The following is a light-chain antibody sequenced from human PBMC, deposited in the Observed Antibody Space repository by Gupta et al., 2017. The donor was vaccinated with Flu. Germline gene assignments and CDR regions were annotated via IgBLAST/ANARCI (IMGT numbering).Light chain of an antibody. CDR2: AAA. CDR1: QSISMY. CDR3: QQSYSVPLT. V-gene: IGKV1-39*01. J-gene: IGKJ1*01. Sequence: PFSLSASLGDRVTIACRASQSISMYLNWYQQRPGKAPKLLIYAAARVKSGVPSRFSGGGTGTYFTLIISKLQPDDFANYYCQQSYSVPLTFGQGTXVTI.